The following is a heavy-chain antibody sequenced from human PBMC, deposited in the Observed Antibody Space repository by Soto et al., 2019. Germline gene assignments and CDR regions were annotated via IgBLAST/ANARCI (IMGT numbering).Heavy chain of an antibody. Sequence: GSLSLSCPAAGFTCVSHGGSRIRKALGKGLEWVANIKQDGSEKYYVDSVKGRFTISRDNAKNSLYLQMNSLRAEDTTVYYCARDNKLRFLDLYGMHVWGPATPVTVS. D-gene: IGHD3-3*01. CDR1: GFTCVSHG. CDR2: IKQDGSEK. J-gene: IGHJ6*02. V-gene: IGHV3-7*01. CDR3: ARDNKLRFLDLYGMHV.